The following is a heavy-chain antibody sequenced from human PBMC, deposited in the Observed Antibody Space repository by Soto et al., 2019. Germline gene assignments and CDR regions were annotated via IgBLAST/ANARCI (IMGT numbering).Heavy chain of an antibody. D-gene: IGHD5-18*01. CDR2: IYYSGST. CDR3: ARAEDTAMVYYYGMDV. CDR1: GGSISSYY. V-gene: IGHV4-59*01. Sequence: SETLSLTCIVSGGSISSYYWSWIRQPPGKGLEWIGYIYYSGSTNYNPSLKSRVTISVDTSKNQFSLKLSSVTAADTAVYYCARAEDTAMVYYYGMDVWGQGTTVTVSS. J-gene: IGHJ6*02.